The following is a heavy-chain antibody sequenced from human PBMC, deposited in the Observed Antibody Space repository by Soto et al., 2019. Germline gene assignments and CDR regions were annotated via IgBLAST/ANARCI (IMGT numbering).Heavy chain of an antibody. CDR2: ISYDGSNK. J-gene: IGHJ4*02. Sequence: QVQLVESGGGVVQPGRSLRLSCAASGFTFSSYGMHWVRQAPGKGLEWVAVISYDGSNKYYADSVKGRFTISRDNSKNTLYLQMNSLRDEDTAVYYCAKDSRRYCSGGSCLPLDYWGQGTLVTVSS. CDR3: AKDSRRYCSGGSCLPLDY. V-gene: IGHV3-30*18. D-gene: IGHD2-15*01. CDR1: GFTFSSYG.